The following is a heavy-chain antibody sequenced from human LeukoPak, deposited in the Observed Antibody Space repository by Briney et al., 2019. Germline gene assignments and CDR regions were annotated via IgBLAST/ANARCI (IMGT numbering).Heavy chain of an antibody. J-gene: IGHJ4*02. Sequence: GRSLRLSCAASGFTFSSYAMHWVRQAPGKGLEWVALISYHGDITYYADSVTGRFTLSRDNSKTTLFLQLNSLRAEDTAVYYCARDSTYYYDSGSSGPHYFDFWGQGTLVTVSS. CDR3: ARDSTYYYDSGSSGPHYFDF. CDR1: GFTFSSYA. CDR2: ISYHGDIT. D-gene: IGHD3-10*01. V-gene: IGHV3-30*01.